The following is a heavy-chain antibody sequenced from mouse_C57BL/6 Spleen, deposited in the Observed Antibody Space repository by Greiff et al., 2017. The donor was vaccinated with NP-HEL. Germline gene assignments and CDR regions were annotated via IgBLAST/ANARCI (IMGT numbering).Heavy chain of an antibody. CDR1: GYTFTDYY. J-gene: IGHJ3*01. D-gene: IGHD3-3*01. V-gene: IGHV1-26*01. CDR3: ARVEGDPFAY. Sequence: EVQLQQSGPELVKPGASVKISCKASGYTFTDYYMNWVKQSHGKSLEWIGDINPNNGGTSYNQKFKGKATLTVDKSSSTAYMELRSLTSEDSAVYYCARVEGDPFAYWGQGTLVTVSA. CDR2: INPNNGGT.